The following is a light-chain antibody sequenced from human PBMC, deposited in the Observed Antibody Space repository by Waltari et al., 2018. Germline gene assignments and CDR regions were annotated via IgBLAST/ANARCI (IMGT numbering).Light chain of an antibody. J-gene: IGLJ2*01. CDR1: SSYVGGYNY. CDR2: DVT. CDR3: SSYTTSSSLV. Sequence: QSALTQPASVSGPPGQSIPISCTRTSSYVGGYNYVSWFQQHPGKAPKLMIYDVTDRPSGVSDRFSGSKSANTASLTISGLQAEDEADYYCSSYTTSSSLVFGGGTKLTVL. V-gene: IGLV2-14*03.